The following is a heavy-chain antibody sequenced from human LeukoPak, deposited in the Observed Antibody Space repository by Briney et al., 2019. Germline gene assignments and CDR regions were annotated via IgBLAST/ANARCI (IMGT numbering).Heavy chain of an antibody. J-gene: IGHJ6*02. CDR1: GFTFSSYS. CDR3: AREVEYRGVIPPGYYYGMDV. Sequence: GGSLRLSCAASGFTFSSYSMTWVRQAPGKGLEWVSCISSSSSYIYYADSVKGRFSISRDNAKNSLYLQMNSLRAEDTAVYYCAREVEYRGVIPPGYYYGMDVWGQGTTVTVSS. V-gene: IGHV3-21*01. D-gene: IGHD3-10*01. CDR2: ISSSSSYI.